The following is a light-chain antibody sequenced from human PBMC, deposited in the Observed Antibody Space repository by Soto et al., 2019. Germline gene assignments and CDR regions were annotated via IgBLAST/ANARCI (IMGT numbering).Light chain of an antibody. CDR3: QQYNPSPRT. CDR2: GAS. J-gene: IGKJ1*01. Sequence: VLAQKRGTLSLSRGESRTRSSTAGQRVSSSYLAWYQQKPGQAPRLLIYGASSRATGIPDRFSVSGSGRDFTLTFSSLEPEDLAVYYCQQYNPSPRTFGQGTKVDIK. V-gene: IGKV3-20*01. CDR1: QRVSSSY.